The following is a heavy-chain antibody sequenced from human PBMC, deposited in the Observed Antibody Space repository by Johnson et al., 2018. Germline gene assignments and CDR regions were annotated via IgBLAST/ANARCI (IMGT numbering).Heavy chain of an antibody. CDR1: GFPFSSYG. Sequence: VQLVESGGGVVQPGRSLRLSCAASGFPFSSYGMHWVRQAPGKGLEWVAVISFDGSNTYHADSVKGRFTISRDNSKNTLYLQMNSLRAEDTAVYYCAKDSGPHDYGEPRGEYFQHWGQGTLVTVSS. CDR3: AKDSGPHDYGEPRGEYFQH. V-gene: IGHV3-30*18. D-gene: IGHD4-17*01. CDR2: ISFDGSNT. J-gene: IGHJ1*01.